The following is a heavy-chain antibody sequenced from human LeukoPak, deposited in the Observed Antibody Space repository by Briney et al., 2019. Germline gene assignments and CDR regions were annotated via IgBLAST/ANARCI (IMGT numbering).Heavy chain of an antibody. D-gene: IGHD3-3*01. CDR1: GFTFGDYA. Sequence: GGSLRLSCTASGFTFGDYAMSWFRQAPGKGLEWVGFIRSKAYGGTTEYAASVKGRFTISRDDSKSIAYLQMNSLKTEDTAVYYGTRVPAKGLDWRLDLRFLEWFSSYYYGMDVWGQGTTVTVSS. V-gene: IGHV3-49*03. J-gene: IGHJ6*02. CDR3: TRVPAKGLDWRLDLRFLEWFSSYYYGMDV. CDR2: IRSKAYGGTT.